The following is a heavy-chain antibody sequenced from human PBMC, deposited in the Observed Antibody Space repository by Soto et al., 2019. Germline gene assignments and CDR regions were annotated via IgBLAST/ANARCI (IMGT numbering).Heavy chain of an antibody. CDR3: AREDSIIIPAVSDF. D-gene: IGHD2-2*01. Sequence: GGYLRLSCAVSGFYFNNYGINWVRQAPGKGLEWVSSVRKRDYTYYSDSVKGQFTMSRDNAKNSVSLQMNSLRPEDTAVYYCAREDSIIIPAVSDFWGQGTLVTVSS. V-gene: IGHV3-21*01. CDR1: GFYFNNYG. CDR2: VRKRDYT. J-gene: IGHJ4*02.